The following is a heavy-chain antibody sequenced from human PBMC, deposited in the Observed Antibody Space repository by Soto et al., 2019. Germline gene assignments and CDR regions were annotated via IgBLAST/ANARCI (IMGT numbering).Heavy chain of an antibody. CDR2: TYHSGNP. CDR3: ARRLHDSSGEDAFDI. CDR1: GDTISTGGYS. V-gene: IGHV4-30-2*02. Sequence: SETLSLTCGVSGDTISTGGYSWAWIRQPPGKALEWIGHTYHSGNPYYNPSLKSRVIISVDTSKNQFSLKLSSVTAADTAVYYCARRLHDSSGEDAFDIWGQGTMVTVSS. D-gene: IGHD3-22*01. J-gene: IGHJ3*02.